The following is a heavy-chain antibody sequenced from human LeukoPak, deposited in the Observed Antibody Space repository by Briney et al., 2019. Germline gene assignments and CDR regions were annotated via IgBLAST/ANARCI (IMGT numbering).Heavy chain of an antibody. Sequence: SETLSLTCTVSGGSISPYYWSWIRQPPGKGLEWIGYIYYSGSTNYNPSLKSRVTISVGPSKNQFSLKLSSVTAADTAVYYCARDSPMVRRIIGYFDIWGRGTLVTVSS. CDR3: ARDSPMVRRIIGYFDI. CDR2: IYYSGST. J-gene: IGHJ2*01. D-gene: IGHD3-10*01. V-gene: IGHV4-59*01. CDR1: GGSISPYY.